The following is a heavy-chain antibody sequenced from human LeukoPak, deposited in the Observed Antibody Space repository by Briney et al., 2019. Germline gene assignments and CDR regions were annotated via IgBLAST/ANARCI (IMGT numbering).Heavy chain of an antibody. D-gene: IGHD1-14*01. CDR3: GRLPTLQNQAKHTSWDAFDI. CDR1: GFNFNGYN. V-gene: IGHV3-48*01. CDR2: ISISGDIR. Sequence: GGSLRLSCMGSGFNFNGYNMNWVRQAAGKGLEWIAYISISGDIRYYTDSVRGRFTISRDNAKNSLYLQMSSLRVDDTAVYYCGRLPTLQNQAKHTSWDAFDIWGRGTMITVSA. J-gene: IGHJ3*02.